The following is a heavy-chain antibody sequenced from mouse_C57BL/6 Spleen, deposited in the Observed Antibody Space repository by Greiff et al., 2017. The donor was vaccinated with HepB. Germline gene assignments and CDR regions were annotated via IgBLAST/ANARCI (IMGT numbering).Heavy chain of an antibody. CDR3: GRVEVTTVVAHYAMDY. CDR1: GYTFTSYW. CDR2: IDPSASYT. D-gene: IGHD1-1*01. J-gene: IGHJ4*01. V-gene: IGHV1-69*01. Sequence: QVQLQQPGAELVMPGASVKLSCKASGYTFTSYWMHWVKQRPGQGLEWIGEIDPSASYTNYNQKFKGKSTLTVDKSSSTAYMQRSSLTSEDSAVYYCGRVEVTTVVAHYAMDYWGQGTSVTVSS.